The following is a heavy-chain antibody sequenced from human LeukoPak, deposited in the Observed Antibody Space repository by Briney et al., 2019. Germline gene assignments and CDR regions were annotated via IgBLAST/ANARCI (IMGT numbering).Heavy chain of an antibody. D-gene: IGHD1-26*01. CDR2: INHSGST. Sequence: SETLSLTCAVYGGSFSGYYWSWIRQPPGKGVEWMGEINHSGSTNYNPSLKSRVTISVDTSKNQFSLKLSSVTAADTAVYYCARGGAGATHYSYYYYMDVWGKGTTVTVSS. CDR3: ARGGAGATHYSYYYYMDV. CDR1: GGSFSGYY. V-gene: IGHV4-34*01. J-gene: IGHJ6*03.